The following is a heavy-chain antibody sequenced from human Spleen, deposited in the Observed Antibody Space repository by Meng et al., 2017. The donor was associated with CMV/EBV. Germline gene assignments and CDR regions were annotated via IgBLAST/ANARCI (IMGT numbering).Heavy chain of an antibody. J-gene: IGHJ5*02. Sequence: GESLKISCTVSGFTFSNYEMNWVRQAPGKGLEWISYISSDGTTIYYADSVKGRFTISRDNSKNTLYLQMNSLRAEDTAVYYCAKVGSWYYWFHPWGQGTLVTVSS. V-gene: IGHV3-48*03. CDR1: GFTFSNYE. D-gene: IGHD6-13*01. CDR2: ISSDGTTI. CDR3: AKVGSWYYWFHP.